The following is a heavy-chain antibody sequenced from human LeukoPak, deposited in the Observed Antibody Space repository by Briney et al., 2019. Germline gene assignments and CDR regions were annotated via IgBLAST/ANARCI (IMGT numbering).Heavy chain of an antibody. D-gene: IGHD3-10*01. CDR1: GYTFTSYG. CDR3: ARVLRTGWYYGSGRYFAY. J-gene: IGHJ4*02. Sequence: ASVKVSCKASGYTFTSYGISWVRQAPGQGREWMGWISAYNGNTNYAQKLQGRVTMPTDTSTSTAYMELRSLRSDDTAVYYCARVLRTGWYYGSGRYFAYWGQGTLVTVSS. CDR2: ISAYNGNT. V-gene: IGHV1-18*01.